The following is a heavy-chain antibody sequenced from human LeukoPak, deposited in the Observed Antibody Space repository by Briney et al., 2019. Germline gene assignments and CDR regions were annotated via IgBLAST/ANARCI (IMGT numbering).Heavy chain of an antibody. CDR1: GFTFSGSA. CDR2: IRSKANSYAT. V-gene: IGHV3-73*01. Sequence: GGSLKLSCAASGFTFSGSAMHWVRQASGKGLEWVGRIRSKANSYATAYAASVKGRFTISRDDSKNTAYLQMNSLKTEDTAVYYCTRPPPYYGSGSYSRQADYWGQGTLVTVSS. J-gene: IGHJ4*02. CDR3: TRPPPYYGSGSYSRQADY. D-gene: IGHD3-10*01.